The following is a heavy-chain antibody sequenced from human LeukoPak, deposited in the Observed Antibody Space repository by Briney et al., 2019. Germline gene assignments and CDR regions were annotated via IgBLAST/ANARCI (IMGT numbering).Heavy chain of an antibody. J-gene: IGHJ4*02. CDR1: GGSFSGYY. V-gene: IGHV4-34*01. CDR2: INHSGST. CDR3: AGGRDY. Sequence: SETLSLTCAVYGGSFSGYYWSWIRQPPGKGLEWIGEINHSGSTNYNPSLKSRVTISVDTSKNQFSLKLSSVTAADTAVYYCAGGRDYWGQGTLVTVSS.